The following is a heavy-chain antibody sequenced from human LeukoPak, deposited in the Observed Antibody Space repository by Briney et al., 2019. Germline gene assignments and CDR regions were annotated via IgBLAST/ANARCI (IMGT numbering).Heavy chain of an antibody. CDR2: INSDGSST. V-gene: IGHV3-74*01. CDR3: AKDQGYSSGWSNAFDI. J-gene: IGHJ3*02. Sequence: PGGSLRLSCAASGFTFSSYWMHWVRQAPGKGLVWVSRINSDGSSTSYADSVKGRFTISRDNAKNTLYLQMNSLRAEDTAVYYCAKDQGYSSGWSNAFDIWGQGTVVTVSS. CDR1: GFTFSSYW. D-gene: IGHD6-19*01.